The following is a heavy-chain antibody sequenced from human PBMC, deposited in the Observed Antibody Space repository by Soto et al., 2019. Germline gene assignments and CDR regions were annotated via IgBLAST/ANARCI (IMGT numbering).Heavy chain of an antibody. CDR2: IFYTGST. D-gene: IGHD4-17*01. V-gene: IGHV4-31*03. Sequence: QVQLQESGPGLVQPSETLSLTCSVSGGSINSASYPWSWLRQHPGKGLQFIGYIFYTGSTYYNPSLATRLTIPVDTSKNHVSLRPNAVTAADRAVYSCARLDYGDSDFASWGRGILVTGSS. J-gene: IGHJ4*01. CDR1: GGSINSASYP. CDR3: ARLDYGDSDFAS.